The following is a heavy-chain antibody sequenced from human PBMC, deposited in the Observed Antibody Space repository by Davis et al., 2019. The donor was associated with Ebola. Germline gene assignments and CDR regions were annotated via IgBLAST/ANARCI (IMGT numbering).Heavy chain of an antibody. V-gene: IGHV4-39*01. D-gene: IGHD4-17*01. CDR3: AYGDFAIDYFDN. Sequence: SETLSLTCTVSSGSISGSIYYWGWIRQPPGKGLEWIGSLYYGGSTSYNPSLKSRATISVDTSKNQISLNLRSVTAADTALYYCAYGDFAIDYFDNWGQGILVTVSS. J-gene: IGHJ4*02. CDR2: LYYGGST. CDR1: SGSISGSIYY.